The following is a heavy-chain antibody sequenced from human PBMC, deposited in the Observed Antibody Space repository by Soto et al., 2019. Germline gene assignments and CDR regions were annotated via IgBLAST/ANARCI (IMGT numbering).Heavy chain of an antibody. V-gene: IGHV5-51*01. Sequence: GESLKISCKGSGYSFTSYWIGWVRQMPGKGLEWMGIIYPGDSDTRYSPSFQGQVTISADKSISTAYPQWSSLKASDTAMYYCARRRGCSSTSCTDAFDIWGQGTMVTVSS. CDR2: IYPGDSDT. CDR1: GYSFTSYW. D-gene: IGHD2-2*01. J-gene: IGHJ3*02. CDR3: ARRRGCSSTSCTDAFDI.